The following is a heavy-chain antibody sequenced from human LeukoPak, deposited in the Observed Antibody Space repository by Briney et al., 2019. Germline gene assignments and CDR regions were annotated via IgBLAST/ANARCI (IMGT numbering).Heavy chain of an antibody. D-gene: IGHD2-21*02. CDR1: GGSISSYY. V-gene: IGHV4-59*01. J-gene: IGHJ4*02. CDR2: IYYSGST. CDR3: AGQSDSDTDFDY. Sequence: SETLSLTCTVSGGSISSYYWSWIRQPPGKGLEWIGYIYYSGSTNYNPSLKSRVTISVDTSKNQFSLKLSSVTAADTAVYYCAGQSDSDTDFDYWGQGALVTVSS.